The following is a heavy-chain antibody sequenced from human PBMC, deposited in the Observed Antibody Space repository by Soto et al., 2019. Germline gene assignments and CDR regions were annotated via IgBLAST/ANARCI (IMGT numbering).Heavy chain of an antibody. Sequence: QVQLVQSGAEVKKPGASVKVSCKASGYIFTNYYIHWVRQAPGQGLEWMAIINPLPTSGSTNYAQKFQGRVTVTRDTSPKTVYMELSCLRSEDTAIYYCTRDLAAAAYWGQGSLVNGSS. CDR1: GYIFTNYY. CDR3: TRDLAAAAY. CDR2: INPLPTSGST. D-gene: IGHD6-13*01. V-gene: IGHV1-46*01. J-gene: IGHJ4*02.